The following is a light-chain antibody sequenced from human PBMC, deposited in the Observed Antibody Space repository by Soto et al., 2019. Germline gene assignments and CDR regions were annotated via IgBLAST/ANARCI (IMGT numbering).Light chain of an antibody. Sequence: EIVLTQSPGTLSLSPGERATLSCRASQSVSSSYLAWYQQKPGQAHRLLIYGAYSRATGIQDRFSGSGSGTDFTLTIRRLEPEDFAVYSCQQYGNSPPTFGQGTKV. J-gene: IGKJ1*01. CDR2: GAY. V-gene: IGKV3-20*01. CDR3: QQYGNSPPT. CDR1: QSVSSSY.